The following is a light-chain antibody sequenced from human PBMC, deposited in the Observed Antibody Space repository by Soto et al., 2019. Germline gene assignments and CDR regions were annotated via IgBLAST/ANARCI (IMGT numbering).Light chain of an antibody. V-gene: IGLV2-8*01. CDR2: EVS. CDR3: SSYAGSTNYV. Sequence: QAVLTQPPSASGSPGQSVTISCTGTSSDVGGYNYISWYQQHPGKAPKLMIYEVSKRPSGVPDRFSGSKSGNTASLTVSGLQAEDEDDYYCSSYAGSTNYVFGTGTKVTVL. J-gene: IGLJ1*01. CDR1: SSDVGGYNY.